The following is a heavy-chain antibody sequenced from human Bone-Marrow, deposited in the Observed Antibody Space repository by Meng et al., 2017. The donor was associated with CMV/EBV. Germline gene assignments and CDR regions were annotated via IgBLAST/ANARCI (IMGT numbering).Heavy chain of an antibody. CDR3: AKDRGAYYYDSSGYYYYYGMDF. CDR1: EFTFSIYA. Sequence: GESLKISCAASEFTFSIYAMHWVRQAPGKGLAWVAVISYDGSNKYYADSVKGRFTISRDNSKNTLYLQMNSRRAEDTAVYYCAKDRGAYYYDSSGYYYYYGMDFWGQGTTVTVSS. CDR2: ISYDGSNK. J-gene: IGHJ6*02. D-gene: IGHD3-22*01. V-gene: IGHV3-30-3*01.